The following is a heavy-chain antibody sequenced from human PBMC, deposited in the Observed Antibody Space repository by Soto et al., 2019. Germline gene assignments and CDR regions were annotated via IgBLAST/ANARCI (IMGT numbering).Heavy chain of an antibody. CDR2: IYYSGST. CDR3: VGCSGGTCYTAN. D-gene: IGHD2-15*01. Sequence: SETLYLTCTVSGGAISSSGYYWGWIRQPTGKGLEWIGSIYYSGSTYYNPSLKSRVTISVDTSKNQFSLKLSSVTAADTAVYYCVGCSGGTCYTANWGQGTPVTVS. CDR1: GGAISSSGYY. V-gene: IGHV4-39*01. J-gene: IGHJ4*02.